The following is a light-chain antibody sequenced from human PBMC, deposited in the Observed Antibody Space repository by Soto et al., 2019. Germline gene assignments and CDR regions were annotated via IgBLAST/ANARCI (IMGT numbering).Light chain of an antibody. CDR3: QAWDSSTVV. Sequence: YELTQPPSVSVSPGQTASITCSGDKLGNKYACWYQQKPGQSPVLVIYQDNKRPSGIPERFSGSHSGNTATLTIRGTQAVDEAGYYCQAWDSSTVVFGGGTKLTVL. V-gene: IGLV3-1*01. CDR2: QDN. J-gene: IGLJ2*01. CDR1: KLGNKY.